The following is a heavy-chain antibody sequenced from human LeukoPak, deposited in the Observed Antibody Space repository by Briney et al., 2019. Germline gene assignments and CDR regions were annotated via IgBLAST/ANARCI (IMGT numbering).Heavy chain of an antibody. CDR2: ISAYNGNT. CDR1: GYTFTSYG. D-gene: IGHD6-19*01. CDR3: ARDSSSGWEFDY. J-gene: IGHJ4*02. V-gene: IGHV1-18*01. Sequence: ASVKVSCKASGYTFTSYGISWVRQAPGQGLEWMGWISAYNGNTKYAQKLQGRVTMTTDTSTSTAYMELRSLRSDDTAVYYCARDSSSGWEFDYWGQGTLVTVSS.